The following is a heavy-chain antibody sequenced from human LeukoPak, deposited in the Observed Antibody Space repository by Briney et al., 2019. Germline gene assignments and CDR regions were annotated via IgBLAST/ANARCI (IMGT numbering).Heavy chain of an antibody. D-gene: IGHD6-19*01. V-gene: IGHV3-30*02. Sequence: PGGSLRLSCVASGFTFSDYGMHWVRQAPGKGLMWVAFTRFDDSYSAQVKSVRGRLTISRDNAQNTVYLHMNNLRTEDAAVYYCAKDRPRIAVTGSVFGYWGQGTLVTVSS. J-gene: IGHJ4*02. CDR3: AKDRPRIAVTGSVFGY. CDR2: TRFDDSYS. CDR1: GFTFSDYG.